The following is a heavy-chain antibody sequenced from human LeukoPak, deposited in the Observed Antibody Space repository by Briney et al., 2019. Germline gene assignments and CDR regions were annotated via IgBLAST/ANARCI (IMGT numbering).Heavy chain of an antibody. D-gene: IGHD5-24*01. J-gene: IGHJ4*02. CDR2: ISSSGSTI. V-gene: IGHV3-11*01. CDR1: GFTFSDYY. CDR3: ATTRGDRYNRHQKYYSDY. Sequence: PGGSLRLSCAASGFTFSDYYMSWIRQAPGKGLEWVSYISSSGSTIYYADSVKGRFTISRDNAKNSLYLQMNSLRAEDTAVYYCATTRGDRYNRHQKYYSDYWGQGNLVTVSS.